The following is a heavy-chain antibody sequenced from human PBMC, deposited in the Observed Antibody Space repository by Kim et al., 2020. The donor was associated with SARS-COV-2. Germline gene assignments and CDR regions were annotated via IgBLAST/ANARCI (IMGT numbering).Heavy chain of an antibody. CDR1: GFSFNSFV. V-gene: IGHV3-23*03. CDR2: INSRGNTT. J-gene: IGHJ4*02. Sequence: GGSLRLSCAASGFSFNSFVMGWVRQSPGTGLAWVALINSRGNTTYYADSVQGRFTISRDNSKNTLFLQMGSLRADDAAMYYCAKDAGEGRVYFDGWGQGTLVSVSS. CDR3: AKDAGEGRVYFDG. D-gene: IGHD4-17*01.